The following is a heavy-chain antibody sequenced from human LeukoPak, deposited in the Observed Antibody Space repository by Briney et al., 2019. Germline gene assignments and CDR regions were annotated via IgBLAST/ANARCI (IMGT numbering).Heavy chain of an antibody. D-gene: IGHD3-10*01. Sequence: SETLSLTCTVSGGSISSGDYYWSWIRQSPGKGLEWIGDIYYSGSTYYNPSLQSRVSISVDTSKNQFSLTVTSVTAADTAVYYCARHSALGRGVPDYFDFWGQGTLVTVSS. CDR3: ARHSALGRGVPDYFDF. J-gene: IGHJ4*02. V-gene: IGHV4-30-4*01. CDR2: IYYSGST. CDR1: GGSISSGDYY.